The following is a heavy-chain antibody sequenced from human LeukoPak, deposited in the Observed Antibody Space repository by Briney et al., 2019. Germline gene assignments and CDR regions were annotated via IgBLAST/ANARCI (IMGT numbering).Heavy chain of an antibody. CDR3: ARDGMVRGVTRGWFDP. CDR1: GGSISSSNW. Sequence: SETLSLTCAVSGGSISSSNWWSWVRQPPGKGLEWIGEIYHSGSTNYNPSLKSRVTISVDTSKNQFSLKLSSVTAADTAVYYCARDGMVRGVTRGWFDPWGQGTLVTVSS. D-gene: IGHD3-10*01. J-gene: IGHJ5*02. V-gene: IGHV4-4*02. CDR2: IYHSGST.